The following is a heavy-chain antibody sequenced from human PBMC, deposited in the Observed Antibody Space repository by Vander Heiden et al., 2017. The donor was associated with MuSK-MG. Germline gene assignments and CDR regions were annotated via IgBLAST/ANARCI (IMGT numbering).Heavy chain of an antibody. CDR1: GFTFSDYY. V-gene: IGHV3-11*04. Sequence: QVQLVESGGGLVKPGGSLRLSCAASGFTFSDYYMSWIRQAPGKGLEWVSYISSSGSTIYYADSVKGRFTISRDNAKNSLYLQMNSLRAEDTAVYYCAGPSAQAPDYYYYMDVWGKGTTVTVSS. J-gene: IGHJ6*03. D-gene: IGHD6-25*01. CDR3: AGPSAQAPDYYYYMDV. CDR2: ISSSGSTI.